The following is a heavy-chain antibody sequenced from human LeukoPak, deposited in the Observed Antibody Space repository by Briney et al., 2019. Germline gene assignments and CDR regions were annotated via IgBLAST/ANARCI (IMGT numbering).Heavy chain of an antibody. D-gene: IGHD3-22*01. V-gene: IGHV3-7*01. J-gene: IGHJ4*02. CDR1: GFTFSSSW. Sequence: GGSLRLSCATSGFTFSSSWMTWVRRAPGKGLEWVANIKEDGSEKYYVDSVKGRFTISRDNAKNSLYLQMNSLRAEDTAVYYCARGRITMTWGQGTVVTVSS. CDR3: ARGRITMT. CDR2: IKEDGSEK.